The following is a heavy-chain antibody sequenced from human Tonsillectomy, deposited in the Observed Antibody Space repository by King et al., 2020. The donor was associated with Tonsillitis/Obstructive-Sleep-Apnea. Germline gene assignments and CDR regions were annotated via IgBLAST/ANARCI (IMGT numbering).Heavy chain of an antibody. J-gene: IGHJ6*03. CDR3: ARVPTGLYYYYYMDV. CDR1: GGSISSYY. D-gene: IGHD3-9*01. V-gene: IGHV4-59*08. CDR2: IYYSGST. Sequence: VQLQESGPGLVKPSETLSLTCTVSGGSISSYYWSWLRQPPGKGLEWIGYIYYSGSTNYYPSLKSRVTISVDTSKNQFSLKLSSVTAADTAVYYCARVPTGLYYYYYMDVWGKGTTVTVSS.